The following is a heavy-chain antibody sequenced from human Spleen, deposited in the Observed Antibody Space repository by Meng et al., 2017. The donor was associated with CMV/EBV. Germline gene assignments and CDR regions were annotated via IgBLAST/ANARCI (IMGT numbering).Heavy chain of an antibody. CDR3: ARDLRKKGPAALYYYYYYGMDV. V-gene: IGHV3-30*04. J-gene: IGHJ6*02. CDR1: YA. D-gene: IGHD2-2*01. CDR2: ISYDGSNK. Sequence: YAMHWVRQAPGKGLEWVAVISYDGSNKYYADSVKGRFTISRDNSKNTLYLQMNSLRAEDTAVYYCARDLRKKGPAALYYYYYYGMDVWGQGTTVTVSS.